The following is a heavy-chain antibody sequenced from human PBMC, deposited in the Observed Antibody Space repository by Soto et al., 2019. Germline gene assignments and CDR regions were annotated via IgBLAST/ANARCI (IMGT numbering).Heavy chain of an antibody. CDR1: GGSVSSGSHY. V-gene: IGHV4-61*01. Sequence: LSLTCTVSGGSVSSGSHYWSWIRQPPGKGLEWIGYIYYSGSTNYNPSLKSRVIISVDTSKNQFSLNLSSVTAADTAVYYCARGYYGSESGGYYFDYWGQGTLVTVSS. CDR3: ARGYYGSESGGYYFDY. J-gene: IGHJ4*02. D-gene: IGHD3-10*01. CDR2: IYYSGST.